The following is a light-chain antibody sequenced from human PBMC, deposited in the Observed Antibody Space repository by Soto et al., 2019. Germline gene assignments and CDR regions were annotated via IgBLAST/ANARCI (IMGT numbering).Light chain of an antibody. V-gene: IGLV2-14*01. CDR2: DVS. CDR3: SSYATSSTLDVV. CDR1: SSDFGGYTY. Sequence: QSALTQPASVSGSPGQSITISCTGTSSDFGGYTYVSWYQQHPGKAPKLIIYDVSNRPSGVSYRFSGSESGNTASLTISGLQAEDEADYYCSSYATSSTLDVVFGGGTKLTVI. J-gene: IGLJ2*01.